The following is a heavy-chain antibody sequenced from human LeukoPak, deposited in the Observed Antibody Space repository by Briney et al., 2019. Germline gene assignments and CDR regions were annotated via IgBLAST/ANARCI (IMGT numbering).Heavy chain of an antibody. V-gene: IGHV3-74*01. CDR3: ARVFWYDSSFDY. D-gene: IGHD3-22*01. CDR1: GFTFSSYW. Sequence: PGGSLRLSCAASGFTFSSYWMHWVRQAPGKGLVWVSRTNSDGSSTSYADSVKGRFTISRDNAKNTLYLQMNSLRAEDTAVYYCARVFWYDSSFDYWGQGTLVTVSS. J-gene: IGHJ4*02. CDR2: TNSDGSST.